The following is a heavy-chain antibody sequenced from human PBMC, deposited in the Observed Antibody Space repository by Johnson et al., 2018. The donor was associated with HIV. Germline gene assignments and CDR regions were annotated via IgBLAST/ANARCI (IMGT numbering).Heavy chain of an antibody. V-gene: IGHV3-30-3*01. CDR3: ARGDSSGWYRYAFDI. Sequence: QVQLVESGGGVVQPGRSLRLSCAASGFTFSSYALHWVRQAPGKGLDWVAVISYDGSNKYYAYSVKGRFTISRDNSKNTLYLQMKSLRAEDTAVYYCARGDSSGWYRYAFDIWGQGTMVTVSS. D-gene: IGHD6-19*01. CDR1: GFTFSSYA. CDR2: ISYDGSNK. J-gene: IGHJ3*02.